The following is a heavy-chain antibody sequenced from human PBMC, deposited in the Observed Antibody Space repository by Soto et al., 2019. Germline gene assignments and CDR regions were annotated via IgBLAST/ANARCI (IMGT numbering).Heavy chain of an antibody. J-gene: IGHJ5*02. CDR1: GCTVASSHW. D-gene: IGHD2-21*02. CDR2: VYHTGDT. Sequence: PXETLSLTCGVAGCTVASSHWWSWVRQSPVRGFEWIGNVYHTGDTNFNPSLQSRVTFSVDKSNNQFPLRLTSVTAADTAVYFCAREIVTAGGNNYFDPWGPGTLVTVSS. V-gene: IGHV4-4*01. CDR3: AREIVTAGGNNYFDP.